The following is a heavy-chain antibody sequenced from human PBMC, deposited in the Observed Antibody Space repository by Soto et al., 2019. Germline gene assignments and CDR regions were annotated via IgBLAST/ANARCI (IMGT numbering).Heavy chain of an antibody. CDR2: ISWNSGSI. Sequence: EVQLVESGGGLVQPGRSLRLSCAASGFTFDDYAMHWVRQAPGKGLEWVSGISWNSGSIGYADSVKGRFTISRDNAKHSLYLQMNSLRAEDTALYYCAKDISSAVAGTSGFAYWGQGTLVTVSS. CDR3: AKDISSAVAGTSGFAY. V-gene: IGHV3-9*01. J-gene: IGHJ4*02. CDR1: GFTFDDYA. D-gene: IGHD6-19*01.